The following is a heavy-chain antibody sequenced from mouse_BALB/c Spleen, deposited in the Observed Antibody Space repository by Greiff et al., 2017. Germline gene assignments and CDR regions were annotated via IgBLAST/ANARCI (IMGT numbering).Heavy chain of an antibody. CDR2: ISTYYGDA. CDR3: ARGITTFAY. J-gene: IGHJ3*01. Sequence: VKLQESGAELVRPGVSVKISCKGSGYTFTDYAMHWVKQSHAKSLEWIGVISTYYGDASYNQKFKGKATMTVDKSSSTAYMELARLTSEDSAIYYCARGITTFAYWGQGTLVTVSA. CDR1: GYTFTDYA. V-gene: IGHV1S137*01. D-gene: IGHD2-4*01.